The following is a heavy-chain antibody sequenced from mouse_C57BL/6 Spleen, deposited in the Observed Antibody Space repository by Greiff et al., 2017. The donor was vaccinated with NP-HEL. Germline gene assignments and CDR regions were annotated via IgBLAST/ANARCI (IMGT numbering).Heavy chain of an antibody. CDR3: ARENGSSYSHWYFDV. D-gene: IGHD1-1*01. Sequence: QVQLQQPGTELGKEGASGQRGGRGAGDTFTSYWMHWVKQRPGQGLEWIGNINPSNGGTNYNEKFKSKATLTVDKSSSAAYMQLSSLTSEDSAVYYCARENGSSYSHWYFDVWGTGTTVTVSS. CDR2: INPSNGGT. V-gene: IGHV1-53*01. J-gene: IGHJ1*03. CDR1: GDTFTSYW.